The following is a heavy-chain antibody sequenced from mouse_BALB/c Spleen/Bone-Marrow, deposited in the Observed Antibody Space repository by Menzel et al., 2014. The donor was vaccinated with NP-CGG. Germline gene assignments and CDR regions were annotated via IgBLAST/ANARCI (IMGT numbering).Heavy chain of an antibody. CDR1: GFTFTDHY. Sequence: EVKLQESGGGLVQPGGFLRLSCAPSGFTFTDHYMSWVRQPPGEALEWLGFIRNKANGYTTEYSASVKGRFTISRDNSQSIVYLQMNTLRAEDSATYYCARDYLYYFDYWGQGTTLTVSS. D-gene: IGHD2-1*01. CDR3: ARDYLYYFDY. CDR2: IRNKANGYTT. J-gene: IGHJ2*01. V-gene: IGHV7-3*02.